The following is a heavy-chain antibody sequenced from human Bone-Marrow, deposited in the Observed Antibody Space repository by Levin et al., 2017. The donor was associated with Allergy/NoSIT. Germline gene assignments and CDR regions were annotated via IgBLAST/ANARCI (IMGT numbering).Heavy chain of an antibody. Sequence: GESLKISCKASGYTFTDYYMNWVRQAPGQGLEWMGWINPNSGGTNYAQKIQGRVTMTRDTSISTAYMELSGLRSDDTAVYYCARDPDYYDRAFDTWGQGTMVTVSS. CDR1: GYTFTDYY. CDR2: INPNSGGT. V-gene: IGHV1-2*02. J-gene: IGHJ3*02. CDR3: ARDPDYYDRAFDT. D-gene: IGHD3-22*01.